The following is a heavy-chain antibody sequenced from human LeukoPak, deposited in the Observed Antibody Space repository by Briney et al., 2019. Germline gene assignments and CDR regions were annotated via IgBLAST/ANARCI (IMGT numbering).Heavy chain of an antibody. J-gene: IGHJ6*03. CDR1: GFTVSSNY. V-gene: IGHV3-53*01. D-gene: IGHD6-19*01. Sequence: GGSLRLSCAASGFTVSSNYMSWVRQAPGKGLEWVSVIYSGGSTYYADSVKGRFTISRDNSKNTLYLQMNSLRAEDTAVYYCARDHSSGPLNYYMDVWGKGTTVTISS. CDR2: IYSGGST. CDR3: ARDHSSGPLNYYMDV.